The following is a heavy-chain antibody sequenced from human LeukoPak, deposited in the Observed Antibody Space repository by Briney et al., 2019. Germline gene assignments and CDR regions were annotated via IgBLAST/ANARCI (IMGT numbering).Heavy chain of an antibody. D-gene: IGHD2-15*01. Sequence: PSETLSLTCTVSGGSISSYYWSWIRQPPGKGLEWIGYIYYSGSTNYNPSLKSRVTISVDTSKNQFSLKLSSVTAADTAAYYCAREDRYCSGGSCYSWGQGTLVTVSS. J-gene: IGHJ4*02. CDR1: GGSISSYY. V-gene: IGHV4-59*12. CDR2: IYYSGST. CDR3: AREDRYCSGGSCYS.